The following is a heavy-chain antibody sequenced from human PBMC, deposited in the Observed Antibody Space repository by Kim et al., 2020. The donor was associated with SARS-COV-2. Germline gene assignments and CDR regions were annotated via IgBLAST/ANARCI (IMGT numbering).Heavy chain of an antibody. CDR2: VYHSGSP. Sequence: SETLSLTCVVSGHFVNTDFYWGWIRQPPGKGLEYIGSVYHSGSPFYNPSLKSRISISVDTSKNQFSLMVTSVTAADTATYYCVRSAGSAWNDGFDIWGQG. V-gene: IGHV4-38-2*01. CDR3: VRSAGSAWNDGFDI. D-gene: IGHD6-19*01. CDR1: GHFVNTDFY. J-gene: IGHJ3*02.